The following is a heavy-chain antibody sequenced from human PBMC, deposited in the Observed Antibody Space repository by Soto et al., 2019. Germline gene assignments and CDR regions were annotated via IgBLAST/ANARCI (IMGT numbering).Heavy chain of an antibody. V-gene: IGHV1-69*01. CDR3: ARSQGSSTSLAIYYYYYYGMDV. J-gene: IGHJ6*02. CDR2: SIPIPGTA. CDR1: GGTFSSYA. D-gene: IGHD2-2*01. Sequence: QVQLVQSGAEVKKPGSSVKVSCKASGGTFSSYAISWVRQAPGQGLEWMGGSIPIPGTANYAQKFQSRVTITADESTSTAYMELSSLRSEDTAVYYRARSQGSSTSLAIYYYYYYGMDVWGQGTTVTVSS.